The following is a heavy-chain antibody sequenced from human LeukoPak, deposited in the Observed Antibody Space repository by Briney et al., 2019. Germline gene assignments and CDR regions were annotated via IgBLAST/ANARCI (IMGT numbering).Heavy chain of an antibody. CDR2: VSSSSSII. CDR3: AREEGYCSGGSRYTWYYMDV. CDR1: GFTLSTYS. V-gene: IGHV3-48*01. D-gene: IGHD2-15*01. Sequence: PGGSLRLSCAASGFTLSTYSMNWDRQAPGKGLEWVSYVSSSSSIIYYSDSVKGRFTISRDNAKNSLYLQMNSLRVEDTAVYYCAREEGYCSGGSRYTWYYMDVWGKATTVTVS. J-gene: IGHJ6*03.